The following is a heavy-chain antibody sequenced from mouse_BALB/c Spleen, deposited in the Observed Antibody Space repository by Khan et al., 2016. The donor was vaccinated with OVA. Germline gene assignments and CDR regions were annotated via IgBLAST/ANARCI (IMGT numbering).Heavy chain of an antibody. CDR3: ARDGIDY. V-gene: IGHV1-7*01. CDR2: INTTSGYT. CDR1: GYTFTSYW. Sequence: QVQLKESGAELAKPGASVKMSCKASGYTFTSYWMHWIKQRPGQGLEWIGYINTTSGYTDYTQKFKDKATLTAEKSSSIAYMQLSSLTSEDSAVYYGARDGIDYWGQGTALTVSS. J-gene: IGHJ2*01. D-gene: IGHD2-3*01.